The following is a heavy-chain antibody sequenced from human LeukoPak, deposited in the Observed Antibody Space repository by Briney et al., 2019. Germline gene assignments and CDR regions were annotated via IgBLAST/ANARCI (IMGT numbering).Heavy chain of an antibody. CDR3: AKDEWEESGIPDR. Sequence: GRSLRLSCAASGFTFSSYATHWIRQAPGKGLEWVAVISYDGSNEYYADSVKGRFTISRDNSKNTLYLQMNSLRAEDTAVYYCAKDEWEESGIPDRWGQGTLVTVSS. D-gene: IGHD1-26*01. J-gene: IGHJ4*02. V-gene: IGHV3-30-3*01. CDR1: GFTFSSYA. CDR2: ISYDGSNE.